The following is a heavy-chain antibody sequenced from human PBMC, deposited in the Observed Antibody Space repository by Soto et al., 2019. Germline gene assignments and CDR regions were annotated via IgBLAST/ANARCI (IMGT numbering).Heavy chain of an antibody. J-gene: IGHJ4*02. V-gene: IGHV3-23*01. D-gene: IGHD3-9*01. CDR3: ARAFPGGRYFDWLIFPLGH. CDR1: GFKFNNYD. CDR2: IRSSGGST. Sequence: PGGSLRLSCMASGFKFNNYDMSWVRQAPGKGLEWVSAIRSSGGSTYYADSVKVRFTISRDNSKNTLYLQMNSLRAEDTALYFCARAFPGGRYFDWLIFPLGHWGQGTLVTVSS.